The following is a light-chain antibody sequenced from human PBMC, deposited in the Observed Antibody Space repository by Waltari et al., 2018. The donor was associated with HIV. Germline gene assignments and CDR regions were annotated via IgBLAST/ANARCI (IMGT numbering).Light chain of an antibody. CDR3: QVWDSSSEYV. CDR1: SNGSQS. J-gene: IGLJ1*01. V-gene: IGLV3-21*02. Sequence: SYVLTQPPSVSVVLGQTARIPCGCNSNGSQSVHWYQQKPGHAPATVVYDDFDRPSGIPERFSGSNSGNTANLTISRVEAGDEADYFCQVWDSSSEYVFGSGTKVTVL. CDR2: DDF.